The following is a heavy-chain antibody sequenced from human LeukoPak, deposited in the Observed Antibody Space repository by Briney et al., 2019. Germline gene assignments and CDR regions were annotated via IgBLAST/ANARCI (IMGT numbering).Heavy chain of an antibody. CDR1: GGSISSSSYY. V-gene: IGHV4-39*01. Sequence: SETLSLTCTVSGGSISSSSYYWGWIRQPPGKGLEWIGSFYYSGSTYYNPSLKSRVTISVDTSKNQFSLKLSSVTAADTAVYYCARHGTYSSSWYLPFGYWGQGTLVTVPS. D-gene: IGHD6-13*01. CDR3: ARHGTYSSSWYLPFGY. CDR2: FYYSGST. J-gene: IGHJ4*02.